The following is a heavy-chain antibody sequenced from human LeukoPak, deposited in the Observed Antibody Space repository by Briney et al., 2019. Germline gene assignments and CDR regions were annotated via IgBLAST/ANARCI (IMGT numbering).Heavy chain of an antibody. CDR2: ISANGGLT. Sequence: GRSLRLSCVASGFTFSQHSMNWIRQAPGKGLEWVAVISANGGLTFYADSVRGRFTISRDNSKNTLYLQMNSLRAEDTAVYYCAKDQLVRGSYYFDYWGQGTLVTVSS. V-gene: IGHV3-30*04. CDR1: GFTFSQHS. D-gene: IGHD3-10*01. J-gene: IGHJ4*02. CDR3: AKDQLVRGSYYFDY.